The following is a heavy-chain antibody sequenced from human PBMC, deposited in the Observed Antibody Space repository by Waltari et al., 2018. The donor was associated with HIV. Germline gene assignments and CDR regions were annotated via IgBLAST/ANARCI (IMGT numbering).Heavy chain of an antibody. V-gene: IGHV4-39*01. CDR3: ARQRASVAGIYYFDY. CDR2: IYYSVST. CDR1: GGSISSSSYY. D-gene: IGHD6-19*01. J-gene: IGHJ4*02. Sequence: QLQLQESGPGLVKPSETLSLTCTVSGGSISSSSYYWGWIRQPPGKGLEWIGSIYYSVSTYYNPSLKSRVTISVDTSKSQFSLKLSSVTAADTAVYYCARQRASVAGIYYFDYWGQGTLVTVSS.